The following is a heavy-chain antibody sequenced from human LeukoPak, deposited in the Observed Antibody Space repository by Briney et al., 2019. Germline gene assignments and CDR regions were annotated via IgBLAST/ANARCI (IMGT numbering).Heavy chain of an antibody. CDR2: ISGSGGST. Sequence: GGSLRLSCAASGFTFSSYAMTWVRQAPGKGLEWVSAISGSGGSTYYADSVKGRFTISRDNSKNTLYLQMNSLRAEDTAVYYCATQGYPHYDILTGYYTEDYWGQGTLVTVSS. V-gene: IGHV3-23*01. D-gene: IGHD3-9*01. CDR1: GFTFSSYA. J-gene: IGHJ4*02. CDR3: ATQGYPHYDILTGYYTEDY.